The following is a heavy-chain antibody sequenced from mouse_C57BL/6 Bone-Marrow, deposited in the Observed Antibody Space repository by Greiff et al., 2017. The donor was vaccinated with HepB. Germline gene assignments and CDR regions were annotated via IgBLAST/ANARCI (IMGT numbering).Heavy chain of an antibody. V-gene: IGHV1-64*01. Sequence: QVQLQQSGAELVKPGASVKLSCKASGYTFTSYWMHWVKQRPGQGLEWIGMIHPNSGSTNYNEKFKSKATLTVDKSSSTAYMQLSSLTSEDSAVYYCARSGTVVAEPYFDYWGQGTTLTVSS. CDR2: IHPNSGST. D-gene: IGHD1-1*01. J-gene: IGHJ2*01. CDR1: GYTFTSYW. CDR3: ARSGTVVAEPYFDY.